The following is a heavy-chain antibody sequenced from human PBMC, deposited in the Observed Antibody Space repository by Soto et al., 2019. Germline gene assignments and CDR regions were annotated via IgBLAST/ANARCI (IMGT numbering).Heavy chain of an antibody. V-gene: IGHV3-23*01. D-gene: IGHD6-13*01. CDR2: ISGSGGSI. CDR3: ARVAPEYSSTPRRFDF. J-gene: IGHJ4*02. CDR1: GFTFGIYA. Sequence: GGSLRLSCAASGFTFGIYAMSWVRQAPGKGLEWVSSISGSGGSIYYAHSVKGRFTISRDKTKNTLDLQMNSLRAEDTAVYHCARVAPEYSSTPRRFDFWGQGTLVTVS.